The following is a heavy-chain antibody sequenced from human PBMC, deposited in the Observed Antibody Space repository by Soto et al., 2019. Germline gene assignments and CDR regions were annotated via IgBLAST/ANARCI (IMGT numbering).Heavy chain of an antibody. CDR1: GCSISSGGYS. J-gene: IGHJ3*02. V-gene: IGHV4-30-2*01. D-gene: IGHD3-22*01. Sequence: SETLSLTCAVSGCSISSGGYSWSWIRQPPGKGLEWIGYMYHRGSTYYNTSLESRVTISVDRSKNQFSLKLSSVTAADTAVYYCARGRDYDSSTYDAFDIWGQGTMVTVSS. CDR2: MYHRGST. CDR3: ARGRDYDSSTYDAFDI.